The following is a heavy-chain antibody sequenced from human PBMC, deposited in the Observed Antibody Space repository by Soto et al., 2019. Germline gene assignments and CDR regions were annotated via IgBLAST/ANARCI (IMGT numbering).Heavy chain of an antibody. CDR1: GGSISSSSYY. CDR3: ARDTVSSSTSPLLAYLDY. V-gene: IGHV4-39*02. J-gene: IGHJ4*02. CDR2: IYYSGST. Sequence: PSETLSLTCTVSGGSISSSSYYWGWIRQPPGKGLEWIGSIYYSGSTYYNPSLKSRVTISVDTSKNQFSLKLSSATAADTAVYYCARDTVSSSTSPLLAYLDYWGQGALVTVSS. D-gene: IGHD2-2*01.